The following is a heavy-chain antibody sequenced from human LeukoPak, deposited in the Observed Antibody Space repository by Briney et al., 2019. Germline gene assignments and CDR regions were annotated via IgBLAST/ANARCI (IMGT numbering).Heavy chain of an antibody. V-gene: IGHV1-46*01. CDR3: ARDLRFGELSFLPFDY. CDR2: INTSDGST. J-gene: IGHJ4*02. D-gene: IGHD3-10*01. Sequence: ASVKVSCKASGYTFTSYYLHWVRQAPGQGLEWMGIINTSDGSTSYAQKFQGRVTLTRDVSTSTVYMEVSSLRSEDAAVYYCARDLRFGELSFLPFDYWGQGTLVTVSS. CDR1: GYTFTSYY.